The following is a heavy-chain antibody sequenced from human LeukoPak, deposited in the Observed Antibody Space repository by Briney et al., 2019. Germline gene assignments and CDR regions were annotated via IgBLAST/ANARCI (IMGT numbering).Heavy chain of an antibody. V-gene: IGHV4-59*01. D-gene: IGHD3-10*01. CDR2: IYYSGST. J-gene: IGHJ5*02. CDR3: ARDYYGSGSYYQNWFDP. CDR1: GGSISSYY. Sequence: PSETPSLTCTVSGGSISSYYWSWIRQPPGKGLEWIGYIYYSGSTNYNPSLKSRVTISVDTSKNQFSLKLSSVTAADTAVYYCARDYYGSGSYYQNWFDPWGQGTLVTVSS.